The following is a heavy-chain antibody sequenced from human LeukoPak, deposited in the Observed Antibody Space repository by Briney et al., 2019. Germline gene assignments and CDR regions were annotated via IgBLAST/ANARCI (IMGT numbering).Heavy chain of an antibody. J-gene: IGHJ4*02. CDR1: GGSISSYY. V-gene: IGHV4-4*07. Sequence: PSETLSLTCIVSGGSISSYYWSWIRQPAGKGLEWIGRMYSSGITNYNPSLKSRITMSLDTSKNQFFLKLSSVTAADTAVYFCARSSGSISLFDSWRPGILVTVSS. CDR2: MYSSGIT. CDR3: ARSSGSISLFDS. D-gene: IGHD3-22*01.